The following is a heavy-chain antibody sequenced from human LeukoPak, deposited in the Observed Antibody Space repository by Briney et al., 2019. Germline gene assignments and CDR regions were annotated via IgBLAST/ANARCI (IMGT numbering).Heavy chain of an antibody. CDR3: ARGGSYGPPNFDY. CDR2: IYYSGST. Sequence: PSESLSLTCAVSGGSISSGGYYWSWISQHPGKGLEWIGYIYYSGSTYYNPSLKSRVTISVDTSKNQFSLKLSSVTAADTAVYYCARGGSYGPPNFDYWGRGTLVTVSS. J-gene: IGHJ4*02. CDR1: GGSISSGGYY. V-gene: IGHV4-31*11. D-gene: IGHD3-16*01.